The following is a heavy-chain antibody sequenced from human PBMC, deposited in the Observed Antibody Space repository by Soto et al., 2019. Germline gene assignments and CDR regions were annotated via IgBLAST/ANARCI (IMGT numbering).Heavy chain of an antibody. CDR1: GYTLTSYD. CDR2: MNPNSGNT. V-gene: IGHV1-8*01. CDR3: ARGVHYDFWSGYSTLFDF. D-gene: IGHD3-3*01. Sequence: ASVKVSCKASGYTLTSYDINWVRQATGQGLEWMGWMNPNSGNTGYAQKFQGRVTITRDTSASTAYMELSSLRSEDTAVYYCARGVHYDFWSGYSTLFDFWGQGTLVTVSS. J-gene: IGHJ4*02.